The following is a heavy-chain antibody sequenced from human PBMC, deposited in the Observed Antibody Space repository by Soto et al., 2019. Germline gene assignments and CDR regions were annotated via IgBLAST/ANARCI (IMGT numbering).Heavy chain of an antibody. Sequence: SLRLSCAASGFTFEDYGIHWVRQIPGKGLEWVSGITWSRISIGYADSVKGRFTISRDKAKRSVYLQMNSLKPEDTALYYCAKEDYCTGGRCPFDCWGQGTLVTVSS. CDR2: ITWSRISI. D-gene: IGHD2-8*02. CDR3: AKEDYCTGGRCPFDC. J-gene: IGHJ4*02. CDR1: GFTFEDYG. V-gene: IGHV3-9*01.